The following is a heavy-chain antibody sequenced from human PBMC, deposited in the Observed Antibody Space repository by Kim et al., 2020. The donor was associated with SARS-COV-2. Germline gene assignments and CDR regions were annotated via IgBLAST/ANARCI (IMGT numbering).Heavy chain of an antibody. Sequence: GGSLRLSCAASGFTFSNAWMSWVRQAPGKGLEWVGRIKSKTDGGTTDYAAPVKGRFTISRDDSKNTLYLQMNSLKTEDTAVYYCTTGRMGFGLMGHITMIGGGDWGQGTLVTVSS. V-gene: IGHV3-15*01. CDR3: TTGRMGFGLMGHITMIGGGD. CDR2: IKSKTDGGTT. D-gene: IGHD3-10*02. CDR1: GFTFSNAW. J-gene: IGHJ4*02.